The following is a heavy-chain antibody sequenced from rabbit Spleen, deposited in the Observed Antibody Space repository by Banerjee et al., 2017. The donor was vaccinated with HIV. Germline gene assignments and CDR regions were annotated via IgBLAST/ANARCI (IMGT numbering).Heavy chain of an antibody. Sequence: QSLEESGGDLVKPGASLTLTCTASGFSFSSSDYMCWVRQPPGKGLEWIACIYAGSSGYTYYASWAKGRSTFSKTSSTTVTLQMTSLTAADTATYFCARDLVAVIGWNFNLWGQGTLVTVS. V-gene: IGHV1S40*01. J-gene: IGHJ4*01. D-gene: IGHD1-1*01. CDR1: GFSFSSSDY. CDR2: IYAGSSGYT. CDR3: ARDLVAVIGWNFNL.